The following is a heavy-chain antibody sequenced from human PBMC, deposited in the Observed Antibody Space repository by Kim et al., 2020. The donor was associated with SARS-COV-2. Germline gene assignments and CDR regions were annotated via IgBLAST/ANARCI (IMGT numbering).Heavy chain of an antibody. J-gene: IGHJ2*01. D-gene: IGHD3-10*01. CDR2: IRGSVGST. Sequence: GGSLRLSCAASGFIFSSYTMSWVRQAPGQGLEWVSGIRGSVGSTYYVDSVKGRFTISRDNSKNTLYLQMNSLRVEDTAVYYCAKSPDGFIWYFDHWGRGTLVTVSS. CDR3: AKSPDGFIWYFDH. V-gene: IGHV3-23*01. CDR1: GFIFSSYT.